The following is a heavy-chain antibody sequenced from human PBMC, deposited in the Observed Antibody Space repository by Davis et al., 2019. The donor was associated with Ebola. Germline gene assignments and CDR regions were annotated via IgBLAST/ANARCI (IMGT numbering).Heavy chain of an antibody. D-gene: IGHD3-22*01. Sequence: AASVKVSCKASGYTFTSHGISWVRQAPGQGLEWMGWISAYNGNTNYAQKLQSRVTMTTDTSTSTAYMELRSLRSDDTAVYYCARDRDSSGYRVPFDYWGQGTLVTVSS. CDR3: ARDRDSSGYRVPFDY. CDR1: GYTFTSHG. CDR2: ISAYNGNT. J-gene: IGHJ4*02. V-gene: IGHV1-18*01.